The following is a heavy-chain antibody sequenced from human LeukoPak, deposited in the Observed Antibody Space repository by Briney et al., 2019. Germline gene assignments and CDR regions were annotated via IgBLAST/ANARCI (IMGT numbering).Heavy chain of an antibody. CDR1: GGSISSYY. CDR3: ARHIRQQTFDP. CDR2: IYYSGST. V-gene: IGHV4-59*08. D-gene: IGHD6-13*01. Sequence: SETLSLTCTVSGGSISSYYRSWIRQPPGKGLEWMWSIYYSGSTYYNPSLKSRVTTSVDTSKNQFFLKLSSVTAADTAVYYCARHIRQQTFDPWGQGTLVTVSS. J-gene: IGHJ5*02.